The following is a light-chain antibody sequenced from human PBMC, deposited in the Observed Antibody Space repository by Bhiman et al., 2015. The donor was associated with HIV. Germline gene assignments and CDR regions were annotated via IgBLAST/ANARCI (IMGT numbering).Light chain of an antibody. Sequence: SYELTQPPSVSVSPGQTARITCSGDALTKKYAYWYQQRPGQAPVLVIYKDTERPSGIPERFSGSNSGNTATLTISGTQAMDEADYYCQAWDSSTPGVFGGGTKLTVL. J-gene: IGLJ2*01. CDR1: ALTKKY. CDR2: KDT. V-gene: IGLV3-1*01. CDR3: QAWDSSTPGV.